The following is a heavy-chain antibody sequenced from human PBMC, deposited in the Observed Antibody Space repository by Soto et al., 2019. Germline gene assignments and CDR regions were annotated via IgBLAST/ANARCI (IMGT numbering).Heavy chain of an antibody. J-gene: IGHJ4*02. CDR1: GFTFSSYA. V-gene: IGHV3-23*01. D-gene: IGHD2-21*01. CDR3: ARGRGYCGGTNCYLDY. Sequence: GGSLRLSCAASGFTFSSYAMSWVRQAPGKGLEWVSAISGSGGSTYYADSVKGRFTISRDNSKNTLYLQMNSLRAEDTAFYYCARGRGYCGGTNCYLDYSGQAALVTDSS. CDR2: ISGSGGST.